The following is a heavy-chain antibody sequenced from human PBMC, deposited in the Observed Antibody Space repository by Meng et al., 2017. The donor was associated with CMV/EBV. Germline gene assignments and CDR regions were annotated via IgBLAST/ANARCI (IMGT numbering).Heavy chain of an antibody. CDR2: ISGYNDNT. CDR1: GYTFTHHG. Sequence: QVHLVQSGDEVRKPGASVKVSCKASGYTFTHHGISWVRQAPGQGLEWMGWISGYNDNTKYARHLQGRVTMTTDTSTNTAYMELRSLRSDDTAIYYCARDTMMIMSFDHWGPGTLVTVSS. J-gene: IGHJ4*02. CDR3: ARDTMMIMSFDH. D-gene: IGHD3-22*01. V-gene: IGHV1-18*01.